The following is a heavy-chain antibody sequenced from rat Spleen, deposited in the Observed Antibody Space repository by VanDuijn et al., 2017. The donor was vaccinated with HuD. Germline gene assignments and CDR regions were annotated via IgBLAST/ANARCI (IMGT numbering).Heavy chain of an antibody. Sequence: QVQLKETGPGLVQPTQTLSITCTVSGFSLTNYYMQWVRQIPGKGLEWMGFIRSNGGTDYNSAIKSRLSISRDTSKSQVFLKMNSLQTEDTAMYFCARASFDYWGQGVMVTVSS. J-gene: IGHJ2*01. CDR3: ARASFDY. CDR1: GFSLTNYY. V-gene: IGHV2-65*01. CDR2: IRSNGGT.